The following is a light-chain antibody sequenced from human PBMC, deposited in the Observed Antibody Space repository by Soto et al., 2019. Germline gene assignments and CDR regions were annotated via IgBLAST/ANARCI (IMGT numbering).Light chain of an antibody. J-gene: IGKJ1*01. CDR3: QNYSSSSWT. Sequence: DIQMTQSPSSLSASVGDRVTITCRASQDISNYLAWYQQKPGKVPKLLIYDASTLQSGVPSRFSGSGSGTDFTLTISSXQPEDVAAYYCQNYSSSSWTFGQGTKVDIK. V-gene: IGKV1-27*01. CDR2: DAS. CDR1: QDISNY.